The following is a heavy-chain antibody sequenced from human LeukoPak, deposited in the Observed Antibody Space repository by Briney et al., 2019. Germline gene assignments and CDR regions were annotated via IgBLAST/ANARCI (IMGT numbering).Heavy chain of an antibody. Sequence: SETLSLTCTVSGGSISSYYWSWIRQPPGKGLEWIGYIYYSGSTNYNPSLKSRVTISVDTSKNQFSLKLSSVTAADTAVCYCARGFGYCSSTSCHAFDLWGRGTLVTVSS. CDR3: ARGFGYCSSTSCHAFDL. J-gene: IGHJ2*01. CDR1: GGSISSYY. D-gene: IGHD2-2*03. CDR2: IYYSGST. V-gene: IGHV4-59*01.